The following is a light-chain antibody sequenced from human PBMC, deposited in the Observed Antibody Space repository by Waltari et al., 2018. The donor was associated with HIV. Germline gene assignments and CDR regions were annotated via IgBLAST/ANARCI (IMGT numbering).Light chain of an antibody. V-gene: IGLV2-8*01. CDR2: EVS. CDR1: NSDVGAYIY. CDR3: CSYAGTNHFYV. J-gene: IGLJ1*01. Sequence: SALTQPPSASGSPGQSVTISCTGTNSDVGAYIYVPWFQQHPGKATKPMIYEVSKRPSGVPNRFSGSKSGNTASLTVSGLQAEDEADYYCCSYAGTNHFYVFGTGTKVTVL.